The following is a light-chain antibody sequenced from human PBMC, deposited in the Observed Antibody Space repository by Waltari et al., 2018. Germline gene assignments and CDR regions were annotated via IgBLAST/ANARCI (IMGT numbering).Light chain of an antibody. J-gene: IGLJ3*02. CDR2: RNN. CDR3: AAWDDYLSAWV. V-gene: IGLV1-47*01. Sequence: QSVLTQPPSASGTPGQRVTISCSGSSSNNGRHYVSWYQHLPGTAPKLLVYRNNQRPSGVPDRFSGSKSGTSASLAISGLRSEDEADYFCAAWDDYLSAWVFGGGTKLTVL. CDR1: SSNNGRHY.